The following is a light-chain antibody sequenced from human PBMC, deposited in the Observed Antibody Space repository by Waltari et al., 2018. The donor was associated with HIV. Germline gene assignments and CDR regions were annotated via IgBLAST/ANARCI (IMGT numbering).Light chain of an antibody. V-gene: IGLV1-51*01. CDR1: TSNLGHNF. J-gene: IGLJ2*01. CDR3: ATWDSGLNDVV. CDR2: DNK. Sequence: QSVLTQPPSVSATPGQKVTISCSGRTSNLGHNFVSWYQHIPGTAPKLLSYDNKERPSGIPARFSASKSGTSATLGITGLQTVDEADYYCATWDSGLNDVVFGGGTKVTAL.